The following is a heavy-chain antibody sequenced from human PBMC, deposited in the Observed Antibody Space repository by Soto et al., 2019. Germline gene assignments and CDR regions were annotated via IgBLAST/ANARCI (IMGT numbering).Heavy chain of an antibody. CDR2: ISYDGSNK. CDR1: GFTFSSYG. CDR3: AKDRDDYYYGMDV. V-gene: IGHV3-30*18. D-gene: IGHD2-21*01. Sequence: QVQLVESGGGVVQPGRSLRLSCAASGFTFSSYGMHWVRQAPGKGLEWVAVISYDGSNKYYADSVKGRFTISRDNSKNTLYLQMNSLRAEDTAVYYCAKDRDDYYYGMDVWGQGTTVTVSS. J-gene: IGHJ6*02.